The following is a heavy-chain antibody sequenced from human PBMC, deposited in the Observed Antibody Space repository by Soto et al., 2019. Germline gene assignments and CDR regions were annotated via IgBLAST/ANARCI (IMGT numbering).Heavy chain of an antibody. Sequence: SETLSLTCAVSGGSIGRGGYYWSWLLQPPGQGLEWLGYIYRCGSTYYNPSLKSRVTISVASYKNKFSLKLSFVTAPDMAVYYCASGNGATALNAFDSWGQGIMVT. D-gene: IGHD1-1*01. V-gene: IGHV4-30-2*01. CDR3: ASGNGATALNAFDS. CDR2: IYRCGST. CDR1: GGSIGRGGYY. J-gene: IGHJ3*02.